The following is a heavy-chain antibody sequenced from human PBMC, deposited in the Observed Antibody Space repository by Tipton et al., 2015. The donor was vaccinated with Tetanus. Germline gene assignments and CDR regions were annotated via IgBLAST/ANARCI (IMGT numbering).Heavy chain of an antibody. J-gene: IGHJ2*01. CDR3: ARETVIQNWHFDL. V-gene: IGHV1-46*01. Sequence: QLVQSGAEVKKPGASVRLSCKASGYPFSSFYLHWVRQAPGRGLEWMGMIAPRDGGTSYAQNFQGRVTMTRDTSTSTVHLDLSSLESEDTAVYYRARETVIQNWHFDLWGRGTLVIVSS. CDR1: GYPFSSFY. D-gene: IGHD4-11*01. CDR2: IAPRDGGT.